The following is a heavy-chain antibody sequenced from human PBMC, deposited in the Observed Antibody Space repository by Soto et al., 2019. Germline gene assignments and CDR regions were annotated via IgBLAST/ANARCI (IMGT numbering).Heavy chain of an antibody. J-gene: IGHJ6*02. CDR2: INHSGST. Sequence: QVQLQQWGAGLLKPSEALSLTYAVYGGSFSGYYWSWIRQPPGKGLEWIGEINHSGSTNYNPSLKSRVTISVDTSKNQFSLKLSSVTAADTAVYYCARVTVRAPYYYYYGMDVWGQGTTVTASS. CDR3: ARVTVRAPYYYYYGMDV. CDR1: GGSFSGYY. V-gene: IGHV4-34*01. D-gene: IGHD4-17*01.